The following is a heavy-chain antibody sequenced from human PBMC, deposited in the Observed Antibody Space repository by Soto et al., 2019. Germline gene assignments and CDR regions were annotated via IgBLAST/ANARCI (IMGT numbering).Heavy chain of an antibody. CDR3: ARGLDYYDTKGGDY. J-gene: IGHJ4*02. CDR1: GGSFSGYY. Sequence: SETLSLTCAVYGGSFSGYYWSWIRQPPGKGLEWIGEINHSGSTNYNPSLKSRVTISVDTSKNQFSLKLSSVTAADTAVYYCARGLDYYDTKGGDYWGQGTLVTVSS. CDR2: INHSGST. D-gene: IGHD3-22*01. V-gene: IGHV4-34*01.